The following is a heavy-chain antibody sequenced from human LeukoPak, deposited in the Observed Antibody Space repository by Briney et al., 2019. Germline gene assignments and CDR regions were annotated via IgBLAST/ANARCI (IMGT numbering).Heavy chain of an antibody. Sequence: GRSLRLSCAPSRFTFSSYSMNWGRQAPRKGREWVSEISSISNTIYYTHPLKGRFTISRDNPKNSLYLQMNNLRAEDMAVYYCASHEYYDFWSGYYAPTPFDYWGQGTLVTVSS. D-gene: IGHD3-3*01. CDR3: ASHEYYDFWSGYYAPTPFDY. CDR1: RFTFSSYS. J-gene: IGHJ4*02. V-gene: IGHV3-48*01. CDR2: ISSISNTI.